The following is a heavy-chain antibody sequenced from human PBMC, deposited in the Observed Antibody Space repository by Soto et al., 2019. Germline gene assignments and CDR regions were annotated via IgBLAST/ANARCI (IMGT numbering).Heavy chain of an antibody. D-gene: IGHD2-15*01. V-gene: IGHV1-3*01. CDR2: INAGNGNT. CDR1: GYTFTKYA. CDR3: ARGEGYCSGGICYRWFDP. J-gene: IGHJ5*02. Sequence: QVQLVQSGAEVKRPGASVKLSCKASGYTFTKYAIHWVRQAPGQGLEWMGWINAGNGNTKYSQKFQGRATTTRDTSASTAYMELSSLRSEDTAVYYCARGEGYCSGGICYRWFDPWGQGSLVTVSS.